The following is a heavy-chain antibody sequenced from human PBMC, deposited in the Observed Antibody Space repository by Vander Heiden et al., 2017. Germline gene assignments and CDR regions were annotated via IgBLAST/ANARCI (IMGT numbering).Heavy chain of an antibody. CDR1: GFTFSSYS. CDR2: ISSSSSYI. Sequence: EVQLVESGGGLVKPGGSLRLSCAASGFTFSSYSMNWVRQAPGKGLEWVSSISSSSSYIYYADSVKGRFTISRDNAKNSLYLQMNSLRAEDTAVYYCARDRGAASLLYYYYGMDAWGQGTTVTVSS. CDR3: ARDRGAASLLYYYYGMDA. J-gene: IGHJ6*02. D-gene: IGHD5-18*01. V-gene: IGHV3-21*01.